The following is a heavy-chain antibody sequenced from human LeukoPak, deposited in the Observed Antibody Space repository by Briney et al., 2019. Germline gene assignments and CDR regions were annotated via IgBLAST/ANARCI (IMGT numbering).Heavy chain of an antibody. CDR1: GFTFSSYA. V-gene: IGHV3-23*01. CDR3: AKGGYSSSWYPFDY. Sequence: GGSLRLSXAASGFTFSSYAMSWVRQAPGKGLEWVSAISGSGGSTYYADSVKGRFTISRDNSKNALYLQMNSLRAEDTAVYYCAKGGYSSSWYPFDYWGQGTLVTVSS. CDR2: ISGSGGST. J-gene: IGHJ4*02. D-gene: IGHD6-13*01.